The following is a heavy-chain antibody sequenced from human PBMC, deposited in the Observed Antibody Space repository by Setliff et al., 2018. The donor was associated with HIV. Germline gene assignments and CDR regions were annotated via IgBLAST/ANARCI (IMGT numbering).Heavy chain of an antibody. J-gene: IGHJ5*02. D-gene: IGHD6-13*01. CDR3: ARVNSRNWFDP. CDR1: GGSITGHY. CDR2: IYHSGST. V-gene: IGHV4-59*11. Sequence: PSETLSLTCTVSGGSITGHYWSWIRQPPGKGLEWIGEIYHSGSTNYNPSLKSRVTISVDKSKNQFSLKLSSVTAADTAVYYCARVNSRNWFDPWGQGTLVTVSS.